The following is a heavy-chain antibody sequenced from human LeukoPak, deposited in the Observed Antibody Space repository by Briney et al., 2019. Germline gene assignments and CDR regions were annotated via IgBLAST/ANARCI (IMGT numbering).Heavy chain of an antibody. D-gene: IGHD3/OR15-3a*01. V-gene: IGHV1-46*01. J-gene: IGHJ4*02. CDR1: GYTFTSYY. Sequence: ASVKVSCKASGYTFTSYYIHWVRQAPGQGLEGMGLIYSSSGRTTTGQKFQGRVTMTRDTSTSTVYMQLSSLRSEDTAVYYCARSGHPMISIDYWGQGTLVTVSS. CDR2: IYSSSGRT. CDR3: ARSGHPMISIDY.